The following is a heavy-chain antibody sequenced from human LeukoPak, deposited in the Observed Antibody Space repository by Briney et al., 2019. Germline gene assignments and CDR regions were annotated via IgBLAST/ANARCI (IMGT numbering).Heavy chain of an antibody. CDR1: GGTFSSYA. CDR2: ISAYNGNT. J-gene: IGHJ6*02. CDR3: AREVDTGMVKYYYGMDV. V-gene: IGHV1-18*01. Sequence: ASVKVSCKASGGTFSSYAISWVRQAPGQGLEWMGWISAYNGNTNYAQKLQGRVTMTTETSTSTAYMELRSLRSDDTAVYYCAREVDTGMVKYYYGMDVWGQGTTVTVSS. D-gene: IGHD5-18*01.